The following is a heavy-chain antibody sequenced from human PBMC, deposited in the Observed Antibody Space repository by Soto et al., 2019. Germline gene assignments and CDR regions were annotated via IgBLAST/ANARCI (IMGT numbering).Heavy chain of an antibody. CDR3: ARDRGYR. D-gene: IGHD5-12*01. J-gene: IGHJ3*01. Sequence: QLVESGGGLVQPGGSLRLSCAASGFSVSNNYMKWVRQAPGNGLEWVSLIYSGGSTYYADSVKGRFTISRDNSKNTLLLQMNSLRVEDTAVYYCARDRGYRWGQGTMVTVSS. V-gene: IGHV3-66*01. CDR2: IYSGGST. CDR1: GFSVSNNY.